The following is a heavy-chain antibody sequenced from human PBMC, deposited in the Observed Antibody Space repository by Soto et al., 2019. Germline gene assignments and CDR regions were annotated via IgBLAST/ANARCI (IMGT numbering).Heavy chain of an antibody. CDR3: AKDLTRQLAYWLDP. CDR1: GFSLTGYY. Sequence: QVPLVQSGAAVKKPGASVKVSCKASGFSLTGYYIHWLRQAPGQGLEWMGWINAHSGGTEYAQKFQGRVTLTRDTSIATAYLTLTSLTSDDTALYYCAKDLTRQLAYWLDPWGQGTQVTVSS. CDR2: INAHSGGT. D-gene: IGHD6-6*01. V-gene: IGHV1-2*02. J-gene: IGHJ5*02.